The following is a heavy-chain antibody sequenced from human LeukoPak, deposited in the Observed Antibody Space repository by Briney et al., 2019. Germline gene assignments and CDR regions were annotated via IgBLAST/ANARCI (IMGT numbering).Heavy chain of an antibody. Sequence: SVKVSCKASGGTFSSYAISWVRQAPGQGLEWMGGTIPIFGTANYAQKFQGRVTITADESTSTAYMELSSLRSEDTAVYYCASPGGPPYSSGCTWGQGTLVTVSS. V-gene: IGHV1-69*13. CDR1: GGTFSSYA. CDR2: TIPIFGTA. J-gene: IGHJ5*02. CDR3: ASPGGPPYSSGCT. D-gene: IGHD6-19*01.